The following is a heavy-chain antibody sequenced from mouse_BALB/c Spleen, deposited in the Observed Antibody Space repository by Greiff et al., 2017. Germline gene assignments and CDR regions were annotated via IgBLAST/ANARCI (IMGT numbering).Heavy chain of an antibody. CDR1: GFSLSRYS. CDR3: ASQTGTRVYYAMDY. CDR2: IWGGGST. D-gene: IGHD4-1*01. Sequence: VQLVESGPGLVSPSQSLSITCTVSGFSLSRYSVHWVRQPPGKGLEWLGMIWGGGSTDYNSALKSRLSISKDNSKSQVFLKMNSLQTDDTAMYYCASQTGTRVYYAMDYWGQGTSVTVSS. J-gene: IGHJ4*01. V-gene: IGHV2-6-4*01.